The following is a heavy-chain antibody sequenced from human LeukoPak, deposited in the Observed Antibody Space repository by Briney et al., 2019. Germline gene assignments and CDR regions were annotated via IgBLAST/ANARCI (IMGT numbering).Heavy chain of an antibody. CDR3: ARGVNPIAVAGSFDY. CDR2: INTNTGNP. Sequence: ASVKVSCKASGYTFTSYAMNWVRQAPGQGLEWMGWINTNTGNPTYAQGFTGRFVFSLGTSVSTAYLQISSLKAEDTAVYYCARGVNPIAVAGSFDYWGQGTLVTVSS. J-gene: IGHJ4*02. V-gene: IGHV7-4-1*02. D-gene: IGHD6-19*01. CDR1: GYTFTSYA.